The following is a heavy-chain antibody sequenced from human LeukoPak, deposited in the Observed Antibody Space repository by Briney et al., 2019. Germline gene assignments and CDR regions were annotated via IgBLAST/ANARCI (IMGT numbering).Heavy chain of an antibody. CDR2: IGVGGGDT. Sequence: YPGGSLRLSCAVSGFAFSSHAMSWVRQAPGKGLEWGSGIGVGGGDTYYADSVKGRFTISRDNSKNTLYLQMNSLRAEDTAVYYCAKELYYYDSSGSFDYWGQGTLVAVSS. V-gene: IGHV3-23*01. CDR3: AKELYYYDSSGSFDY. D-gene: IGHD3-22*01. CDR1: GFAFSSHA. J-gene: IGHJ4*02.